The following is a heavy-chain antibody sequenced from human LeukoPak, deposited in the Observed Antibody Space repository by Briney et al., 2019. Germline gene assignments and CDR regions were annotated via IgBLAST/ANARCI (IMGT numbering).Heavy chain of an antibody. CDR1: GFTFSSYG. J-gene: IGHJ5*02. CDR2: ISYDGSNK. Sequence: PGGSLRLSCAASGFTFSSYGMHWVRQAPGKGLEWVAVISYDGSNKYYADSVKGQFTISRDNSKNTLYLQMNSLRAEDTAVYYCAKDLWFGEPDTTNWFDPWGQGTLVTVSS. CDR3: AKDLWFGEPDTTNWFDP. D-gene: IGHD3-10*01. V-gene: IGHV3-30*18.